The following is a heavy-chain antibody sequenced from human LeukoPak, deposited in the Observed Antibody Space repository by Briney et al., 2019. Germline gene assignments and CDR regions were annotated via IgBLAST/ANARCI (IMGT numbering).Heavy chain of an antibody. J-gene: IGHJ4*02. Sequence: GASVKVSCKASGYSFTDYFIHWVRQAPGQGLEWMGWINPDSGGTNYAQKFQGRVTLTRDTSIRAAYVQLNRLRPDDTAVYYCARAGNWVSKNDYWGQGTLVTVSS. CDR2: INPDSGGT. V-gene: IGHV1-2*02. D-gene: IGHD7-27*01. CDR3: ARAGNWVSKNDY. CDR1: GYSFTDYF.